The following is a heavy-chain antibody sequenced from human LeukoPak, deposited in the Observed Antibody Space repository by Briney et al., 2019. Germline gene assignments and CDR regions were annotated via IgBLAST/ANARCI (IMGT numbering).Heavy chain of an antibody. CDR2: ISSSGSTI. Sequence: PGGSLRLSCAASGFTLSDYYISWIPRAPGKGPMWLSYISSSGSTIYYAVSVKGRFTISRDHAKNSLYLQANILRAEDKALYYCARGLQLVPDAGLDYWGQGTLVTVST. CDR1: GFTLSDYY. D-gene: IGHD6-13*01. J-gene: IGHJ4*02. V-gene: IGHV3-11*01. CDR3: ARGLQLVPDAGLDY.